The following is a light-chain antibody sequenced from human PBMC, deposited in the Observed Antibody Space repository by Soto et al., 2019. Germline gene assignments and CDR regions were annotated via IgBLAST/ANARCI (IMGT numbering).Light chain of an antibody. CDR2: EVG. CDR1: SSDIGDYGY. Sequence: QSALTQPASVSGSPGQSITISCTGTSSDIGDYGYVSWYQQHPAKAPKLMIYEVGNRPSGVSFRFSGSKSGNTASLTISGLQAEDEADYYCSSYTARGTRVFGTGTKLTVL. CDR3: SSYTARGTRV. J-gene: IGLJ1*01. V-gene: IGLV2-14*01.